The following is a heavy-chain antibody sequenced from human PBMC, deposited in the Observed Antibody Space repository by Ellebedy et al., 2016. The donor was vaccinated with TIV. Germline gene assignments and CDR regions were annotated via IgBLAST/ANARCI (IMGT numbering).Heavy chain of an antibody. V-gene: IGHV3-23*01. J-gene: IGHJ4*02. CDR2: IVGSGA. CDR3: AKDRTPGDGYWVFDD. CDR1: GFTFSRYA. D-gene: IGHD5-18*01. Sequence: GESLKISCAASGFTFSRYAIGWVRQAPGTGLEWVSGIVGSGAQKYADSVKGRFTISRHNSKGTWDLQMNSLSVEDTAVYFCAKDRTPGDGYWVFDDWGQGTLVTVSS.